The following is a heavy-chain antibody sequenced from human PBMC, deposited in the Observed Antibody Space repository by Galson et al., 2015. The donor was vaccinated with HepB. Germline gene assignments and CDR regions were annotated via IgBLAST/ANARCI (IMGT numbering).Heavy chain of an antibody. CDR2: ITGSGGNI. CDR3: AKDGYIVATQIYGMDV. CDR1: GFTFSSYA. J-gene: IGHJ6*02. V-gene: IGHV3-23*01. Sequence: SLRLSCAASGFTFSSYAMSWVRQAPGKGLEWVSGITGSGGNIYYADSVKGRFTISRDNSKTTLYLQMNSLRAEDTAVYYCAKDGYIVATQIYGMDVWGQGTTGTVSS. D-gene: IGHD5-12*01.